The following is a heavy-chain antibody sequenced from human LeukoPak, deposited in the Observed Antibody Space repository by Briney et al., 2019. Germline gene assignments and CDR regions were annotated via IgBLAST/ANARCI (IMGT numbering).Heavy chain of an antibody. CDR2: IKQDGSEK. V-gene: IGHV3-7*01. CDR3: ARAGRELSPSAFDI. Sequence: GGSLRRSCAASGFTFSSYWMSWVRQAPGKGLEWVANIKQDGSEKYYVDSVKGRFTISRDNAKNSLYLQMNSLRAEDTAVYYCARAGRELSPSAFDIWGQGTMVTVSS. J-gene: IGHJ3*02. CDR1: GFTFSSYW. D-gene: IGHD1-26*01.